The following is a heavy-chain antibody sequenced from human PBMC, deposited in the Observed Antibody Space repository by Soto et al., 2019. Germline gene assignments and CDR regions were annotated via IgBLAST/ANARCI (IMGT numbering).Heavy chain of an antibody. D-gene: IGHD6-19*01. CDR3: ANSGWYNPDGYFQH. Sequence: EVQLLESGGGLVQPGGSLRLSCAASGFTFSSYAMSWVRQAPGKGLEWVSAISGSGGSTYYADSVKGRFTISRDNSMTTRYLQMNGLGAEDTAVYYCANSGWYNPDGYFQHWGQGTLVTVSS. V-gene: IGHV3-23*01. CDR2: ISGSGGST. CDR1: GFTFSSYA. J-gene: IGHJ1*01.